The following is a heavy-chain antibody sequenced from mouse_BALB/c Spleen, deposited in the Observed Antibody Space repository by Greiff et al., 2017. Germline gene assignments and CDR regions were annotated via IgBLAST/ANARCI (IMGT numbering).Heavy chain of an antibody. CDR3: ARGGDGYYWFAY. CDR2: IRNKANGYTT. V-gene: IGHV7-3*02. CDR1: GFTFTDYY. Sequence: EVQLVESGGGLVQPGGSLRLSCATSGFTFTDYYMSWVRQPPGKALEWLGVIRNKANGYTTEYSASVKGRFTISRDNSQIILYLQMNTLRAEASATYYCARGGDGYYWFAYWGQGTRVTVSA. D-gene: IGHD2-3*01. J-gene: IGHJ3*01.